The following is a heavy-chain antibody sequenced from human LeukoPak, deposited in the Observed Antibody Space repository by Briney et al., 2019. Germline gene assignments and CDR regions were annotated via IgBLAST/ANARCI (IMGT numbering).Heavy chain of an antibody. D-gene: IGHD2-2*01. Sequence: ASVKVSCKVSGYTLTELSMHWVRQAPGKGLEWMGGFDPEDGETIYAQKFQGRVTMTEDTSTDTAYMELSSLRSEDTAVYYCATSGQYCGSTSCYPSHLPYYYYYMDVWSKGTTVTVSS. J-gene: IGHJ6*03. CDR1: GYTLTELS. CDR2: FDPEDGET. CDR3: ATSGQYCGSTSCYPSHLPYYYYYMDV. V-gene: IGHV1-24*01.